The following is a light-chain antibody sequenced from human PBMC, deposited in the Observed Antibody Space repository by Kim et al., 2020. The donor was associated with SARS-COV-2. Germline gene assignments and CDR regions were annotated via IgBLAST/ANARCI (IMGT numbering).Light chain of an antibody. CDR2: DVS. J-gene: IGLJ1*01. Sequence: QSALTQPDSVSGSPGQSTTISCTGTSSDVGGYNYVSWYQQHPGKAPKLMIYDVSNRPSGVSNRFSGSKSGNTASLTISGLQAEDEADYYCSSYTSSSTLVFGTEPNVTVL. CDR3: SSYTSSSTLV. CDR1: SSDVGGYNY. V-gene: IGLV2-14*03.